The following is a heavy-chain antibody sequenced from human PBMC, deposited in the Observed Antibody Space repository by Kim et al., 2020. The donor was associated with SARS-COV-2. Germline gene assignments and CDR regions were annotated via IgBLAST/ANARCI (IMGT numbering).Heavy chain of an antibody. Sequence: GESLKISFKGSGYSFTSYWIGWVRQMPGKGLEWMGIIYPGDSDTRYSPSFQGQVTISADKSISTAYLQWSSLKASDTAMYYCARMVRGVIITGSGWFDPWGQGTLVTVSS. V-gene: IGHV5-51*01. CDR3: ARMVRGVIITGSGWFDP. J-gene: IGHJ5*02. D-gene: IGHD3-10*01. CDR2: IYPGDSDT. CDR1: GYSFTSYW.